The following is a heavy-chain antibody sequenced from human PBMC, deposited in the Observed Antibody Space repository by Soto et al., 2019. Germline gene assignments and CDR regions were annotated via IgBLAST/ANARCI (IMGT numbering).Heavy chain of an antibody. V-gene: IGHV4-59*01. Sequence: SETLSLTCTVSGGSISSYYWSWIRQPPGKGLEWIGYIYYSGSTNYNPSLKSRVTISVDTSKNQFSLKLSSVTAADTAVYYCARMLSSSWFPTAYYRMDHWGQGTTITVPS. CDR1: GGSISSYY. CDR2: IYYSGST. J-gene: IGHJ6*02. CDR3: ARMLSSSWFPTAYYRMDH. D-gene: IGHD6-13*01.